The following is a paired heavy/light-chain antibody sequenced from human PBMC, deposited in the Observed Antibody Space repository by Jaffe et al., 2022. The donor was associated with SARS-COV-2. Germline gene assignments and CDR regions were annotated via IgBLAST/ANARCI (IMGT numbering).Light chain of an antibody. J-gene: IGKJ2*01. CDR3: QQCNNYPYT. V-gene: IGKV1-5*03. CDR1: QSINTW. Sequence: DIQMTQSPSTVSASVGDRVTITCRASQSINTWLAWYQQKPGIAPKLLIYKASTLESGVPSRFSGSGSGTDFTLTISGLQPDDFATYYCQQCNNYPYTFGQGTKLEIK. CDR2: KAS.
Heavy chain of an antibody. V-gene: IGHV3-23*01. CDR3: LKDPLYYDSRHPDNS. CDR2: ISGSGDRT. D-gene: IGHD3-3*01. J-gene: IGHJ4*02. CDR1: GFTFSTYV. Sequence: EVQLLESGGNLVQPGGSLRLSCAASGFTFSTYVMSWVRQAPGKGLEWVSAISGSGDRTFYADSVKGRFTISRDNSNNTLYLQMKSLSAEDTALYYCLKDPLYYDSRHPDNSWGQGTLVTVSS.